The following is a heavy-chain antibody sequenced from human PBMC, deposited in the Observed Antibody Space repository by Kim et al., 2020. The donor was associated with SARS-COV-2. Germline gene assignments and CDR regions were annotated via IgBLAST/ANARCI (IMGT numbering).Heavy chain of an antibody. V-gene: IGHV5-51*01. CDR1: GYSFTSYW. CDR2: IYPGDSDT. Sequence: GESLKISCKGSGYSFTSYWIGWVRQMPGKGLEWMGIIYPGDSDTRYSPSFQGQVTISADKSISTAYLQWSSLKASDTAMYYCARRPEPLPFMGEDWFDPWGQGTLVTVSS. J-gene: IGHJ5*02. CDR3: ARRPEPLPFMGEDWFDP. D-gene: IGHD3-16*01.